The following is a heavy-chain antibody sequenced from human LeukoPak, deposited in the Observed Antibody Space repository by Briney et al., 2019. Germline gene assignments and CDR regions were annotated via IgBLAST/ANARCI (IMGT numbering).Heavy chain of an antibody. D-gene: IGHD3-22*01. CDR3: ARESSDSSGFFYNYYGMDV. CDR2: LYSGGST. CDR1: GFTVSSNY. Sequence: GGSLRLSCAASGFTVSSNYMSWVPQAPGKGLGCVSVLYSGGSTYYADSVKGRFTISRDNSKNTLYLQMNSLRAEDTAVYYCARESSDSSGFFYNYYGMDVWGQGTTVTVSS. V-gene: IGHV3-66*01. J-gene: IGHJ6*02.